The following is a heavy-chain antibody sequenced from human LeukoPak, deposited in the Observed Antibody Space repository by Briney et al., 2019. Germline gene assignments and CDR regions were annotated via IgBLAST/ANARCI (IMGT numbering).Heavy chain of an antibody. D-gene: IGHD3-22*01. CDR2: IYYSGST. V-gene: IGHV4-59*01. J-gene: IGHJ4*01. Sequence: PSETLSLTCTVSGGSISSYYWSWIRQPPGKGLEWIGYIYYSGSTNYNPSLKSRVTISVDTSKNQFSLKLSSVTAADTAVYYCARKWALYYYDSSGYFDYWGQGTLVTVSS. CDR3: ARKWALYYYDSSGYFDY. CDR1: GGSISSYY.